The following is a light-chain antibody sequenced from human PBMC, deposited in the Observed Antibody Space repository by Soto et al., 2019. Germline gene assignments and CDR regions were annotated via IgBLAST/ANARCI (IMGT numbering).Light chain of an antibody. V-gene: IGKV3-15*01. CDR1: QSVSSN. Sequence: EIVMTQSPATLSLSPGERATLSCRASQSVSSNLAWYQQKPGQAPRLLIYGASTRATDVPARFSGSGSGTEFTLTISSLQSEDFAVYYCQQYSKWPLTFGGGTKVDI. CDR3: QQYSKWPLT. J-gene: IGKJ4*01. CDR2: GAS.